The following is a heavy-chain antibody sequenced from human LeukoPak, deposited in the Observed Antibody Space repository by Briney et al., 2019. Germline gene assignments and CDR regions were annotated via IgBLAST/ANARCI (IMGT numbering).Heavy chain of an antibody. D-gene: IGHD3-22*01. J-gene: IGHJ3*02. CDR2: IIPIFGTA. CDR3: ARPAYYYDSSGYHTDAFDI. Sequence: SVKVFCKASGGTFSSYAISWVRQAPGQGLEWMGGIIPIFGTANYAQKFQGRVTITADKSTSTAYMELSSLRSEDTAVYYCARPAYYYDSSGYHTDAFDIWGQGTMVTVSS. CDR1: GGTFSSYA. V-gene: IGHV1-69*06.